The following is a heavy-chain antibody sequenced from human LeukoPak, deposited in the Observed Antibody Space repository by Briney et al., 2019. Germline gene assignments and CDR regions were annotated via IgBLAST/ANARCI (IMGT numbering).Heavy chain of an antibody. J-gene: IGHJ4*02. CDR1: GYTFTDYY. Sequence: ASVKVSCKASGYTFTDYYIHWVRQAPGQGLEWMGWINPNSGGTNYAQKFQGRVTMTRDMSTSTVYMELSSLRSEDTAVYYCARGTPRPGYYDYWGQGTLVTVSS. CDR2: INPNSGGT. D-gene: IGHD2-15*01. CDR3: ARGTPRPGYYDY. V-gene: IGHV1-2*02.